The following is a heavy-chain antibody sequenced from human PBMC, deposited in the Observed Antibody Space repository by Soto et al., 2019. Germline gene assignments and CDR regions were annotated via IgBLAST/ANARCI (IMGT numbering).Heavy chain of an antibody. CDR2: IYYSGST. V-gene: IGHV4-39*01. CDR1: GGSISSSSYY. J-gene: IGHJ4*02. CDR3: ARHELRDDSSGH. D-gene: IGHD3-22*01. Sequence: SETLSLTCTVSGGSISSSSYYWGWIRQPPGKGLEWIGSIYYSGSTYYNPSLKSRVTISVDTSKNQFSLKLSSVTAADTAVYYCARHELRDDSSGHWGQGTLVTVSS.